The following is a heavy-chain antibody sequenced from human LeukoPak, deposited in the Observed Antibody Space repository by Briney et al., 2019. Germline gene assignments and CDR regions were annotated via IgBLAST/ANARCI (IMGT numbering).Heavy chain of an antibody. J-gene: IGHJ4*02. CDR1: GGTFSSYA. CDR2: ISAYNGNT. V-gene: IGHV1-18*01. Sequence: ASVKVSCKASGGTFSSYAISWVRQAPGQGLEWMGWISAYNGNTNYAQKLQGRVTMTTDTSTSTAYMKLRNLRSDDTAVYYCARDHPLGMEPFDYWGQGTLVTVSS. CDR3: ARDHPLGMEPFDY. D-gene: IGHD7-27*01.